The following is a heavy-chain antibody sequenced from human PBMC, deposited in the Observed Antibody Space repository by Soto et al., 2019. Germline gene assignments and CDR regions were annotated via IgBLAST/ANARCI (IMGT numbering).Heavy chain of an antibody. Sequence: QVQLVQSGAEVKKPGSSVKVSCKASGGTFSSYAISWVRQAPGQGLEWMGGIIPIFGTADYAQRFQGRVTSTADDSTSTAYMEMSSLRSEDTAVYYCASPGETPYYYGMDVWGQGTTVTVSS. J-gene: IGHJ6*02. CDR2: IIPIFGTA. V-gene: IGHV1-69*12. CDR3: ASPGETPYYYGMDV. CDR1: GGTFSSYA.